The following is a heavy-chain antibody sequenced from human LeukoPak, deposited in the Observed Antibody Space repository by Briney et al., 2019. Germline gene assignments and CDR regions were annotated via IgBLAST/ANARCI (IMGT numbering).Heavy chain of an antibody. D-gene: IGHD6-13*01. CDR3: ARRPLAAAYDY. J-gene: IGHJ4*02. CDR1: GGSLTGYY. V-gene: IGHV4-34*01. CDR2: INRSGSS. Sequence: NPSETLSLTCTVHGGSLTGYYWSWIRQPPGKGLEWIGEINRSGSSHYSPSLQSRVTIFLEASRNQFSLQLSSVTAADTAVYYCARRPLAAAYDYWGQGTLVTVSS.